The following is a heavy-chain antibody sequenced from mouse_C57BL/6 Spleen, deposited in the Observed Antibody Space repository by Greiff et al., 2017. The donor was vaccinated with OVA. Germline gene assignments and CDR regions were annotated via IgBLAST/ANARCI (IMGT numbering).Heavy chain of an antibody. CDR1: GYTFTDYE. Sequence: QVQLQQPGAELVRPGASVTLSCKASGYTFTDYEMHWVKQTPVHGLEWIGAIDPETGGTAYNQKFKGKAILTADKSSSTAYMELRSLTSEDSAVYDCTRLEYHWRRYFDVWGTGTTVTVSS. CDR2: IDPETGGT. D-gene: IGHD5-2*01. J-gene: IGHJ1*03. V-gene: IGHV1-15*01. CDR3: TRLEYHWRRYFDV.